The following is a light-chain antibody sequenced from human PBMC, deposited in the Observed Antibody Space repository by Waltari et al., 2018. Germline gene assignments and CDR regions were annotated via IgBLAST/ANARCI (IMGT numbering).Light chain of an antibody. J-gene: IGLJ1*01. CDR3: SSYTSGGTHV. Sequence: QSALTQPASVSGSPGQSITISCTGTTSDVGGYDYVSWYQHHPGRAPKLMIYGVGYRPPGVSNRFYGSTSGNTASLTISGLQADDEADYYCSSYTSGGTHVFGTGTKATVL. CDR1: TSDVGGYDY. V-gene: IGLV2-14*01. CDR2: GVG.